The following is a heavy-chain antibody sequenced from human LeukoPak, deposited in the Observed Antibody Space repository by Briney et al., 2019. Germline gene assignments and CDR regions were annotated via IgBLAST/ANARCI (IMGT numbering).Heavy chain of an antibody. CDR2: IIPILGVV. J-gene: IGHJ5*02. Sequence: SVKVSCKASGGTLNTFAISWVRQAPGQGLEWMGRIIPILGVVNYAQKFQGRVTITADKSTSTAYMDLSSLRFEDTAVYYCARERTMVRGVSNWFDPWGQGTLVTVSS. V-gene: IGHV1-69*04. CDR1: GGTLNTFA. D-gene: IGHD3-10*01. CDR3: ARERTMVRGVSNWFDP.